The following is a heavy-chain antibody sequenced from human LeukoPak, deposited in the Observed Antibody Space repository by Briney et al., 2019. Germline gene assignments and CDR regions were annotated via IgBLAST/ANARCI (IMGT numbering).Heavy chain of an antibody. CDR1: GFTFSHYW. Sequence: GGSLRLSCAASGFTFSHYWMTWVRQAPGKGLEWVANIKQDGSEKYYVDSVKGRFTISRDNAKKSVYLDMTDLRVEDTAVYYCAREASGNYHVFDSWGQGTLVTVSS. V-gene: IGHV3-7*01. CDR3: AREASGNYHVFDS. D-gene: IGHD1-26*01. CDR2: IKQDGSEK. J-gene: IGHJ4*02.